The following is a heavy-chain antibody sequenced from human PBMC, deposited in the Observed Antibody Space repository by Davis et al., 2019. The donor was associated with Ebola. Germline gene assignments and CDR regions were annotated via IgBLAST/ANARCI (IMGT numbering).Heavy chain of an antibody. CDR2: VYYSGYA. J-gene: IGHJ4*02. D-gene: IGHD4-17*01. Sequence: SETLSLTCAVSNGSLSGNYWTWIRQAPGKGLEWIGYVYYSGYANYNPSLKSRVTISLDTSMTRFSLRLNSVTAADTAVYYCARGNGDYLRLDSCGQGTLVTVSS. V-gene: IGHV4-59*01. CDR3: ARGNGDYLRLDS. CDR1: NGSLSGNY.